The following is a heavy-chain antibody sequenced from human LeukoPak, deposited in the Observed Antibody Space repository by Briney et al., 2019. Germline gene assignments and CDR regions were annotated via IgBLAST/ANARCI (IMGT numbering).Heavy chain of an antibody. CDR3: ASGGYSFFY. D-gene: IGHD5-18*01. CDR2: IKQDGSEK. Sequence: GGSLRLSCAASGFSFSSYWMNWVRQAPGKGLEWVANIKQDGSEKYYVDSVKGRFTISRDNAKNLLYLQMNSLRAEDTAVYYCASGGYSFFYWGQGTLVTVSS. CDR1: GFSFSSYW. V-gene: IGHV3-7*03. J-gene: IGHJ4*02.